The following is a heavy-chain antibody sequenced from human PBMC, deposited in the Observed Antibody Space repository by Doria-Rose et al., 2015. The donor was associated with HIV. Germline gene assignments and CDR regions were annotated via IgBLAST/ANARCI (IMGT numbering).Heavy chain of an antibody. CDR1: GASVSSRGYY. CDR2: TYYTGTS. V-gene: IGHV4-31*03. Sequence: AQLQQWGPGLVKPSETLSLTCSVSGASVSSRGYYWNWIRQVPGKGLESLGYTYYTGTSDYSPSLKSRLNMAVDTSKNQFSLKLSFVTVADTAVYYCARMGSYRELDYWGQGALVIVSA. CDR3: ARMGSYRELDY. D-gene: IGHD3-3*01. J-gene: IGHJ4*02.